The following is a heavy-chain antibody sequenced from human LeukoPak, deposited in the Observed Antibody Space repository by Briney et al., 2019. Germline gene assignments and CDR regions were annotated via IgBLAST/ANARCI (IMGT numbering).Heavy chain of an antibody. V-gene: IGHV3-48*02. Sequence: PGGSLRLSCAASGFTFSSYTMNWVRQARGKGLEWVSYISGSSYTIYYADSMKGRFTISRDNAKNSLYLQMNSLRDEDTAVYYCARWGPHYGGNSAYMDVWGKGTTVTVSS. CDR2: ISGSSYTI. CDR3: ARWGPHYGGNSAYMDV. CDR1: GFTFSSYT. J-gene: IGHJ6*03. D-gene: IGHD4-23*01.